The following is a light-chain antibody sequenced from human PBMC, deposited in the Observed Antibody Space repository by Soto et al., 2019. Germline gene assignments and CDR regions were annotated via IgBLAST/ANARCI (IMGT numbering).Light chain of an antibody. Sequence: EIVLTQSPATLSLSPGERATLSCRASQSVGTNLSWYQQKPGQAPRLLIHGTSTRATGIPARFSGSGSGTEFTLTISSLQSEDFAVYYCQRQSGWPRTFGQGTKVDIK. V-gene: IGKV3-15*01. CDR1: QSVGTN. J-gene: IGKJ1*01. CDR2: GTS. CDR3: QRQSGWPRT.